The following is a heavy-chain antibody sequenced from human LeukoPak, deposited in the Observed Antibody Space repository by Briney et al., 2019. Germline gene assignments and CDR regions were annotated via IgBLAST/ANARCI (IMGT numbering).Heavy chain of an antibody. D-gene: IGHD1-26*01. Sequence: SETLSLTCTVSGGSISSSSYYWGWIRQPPGKGLEWIGSIYYSGSTYYNPSLKSRVSISVDTSKNQFSLKLSSVTAADTAMYYCAKSGGYGLIDYWGQGTLVTVSS. CDR1: GGSISSSSYY. V-gene: IGHV4-39*01. CDR2: IYYSGST. J-gene: IGHJ4*02. CDR3: AKSGGYGLIDY.